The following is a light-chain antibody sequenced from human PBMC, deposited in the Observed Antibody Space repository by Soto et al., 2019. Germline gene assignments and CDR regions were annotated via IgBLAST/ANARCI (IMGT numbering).Light chain of an antibody. CDR2: VAS. J-gene: IGKJ5*01. CDR3: QQSYGTPIT. V-gene: IGKV1-39*01. CDR1: QSISRY. Sequence: EIQITQSPSSLSASVLDGVTLTFRASQSISRYLNWYQQKPGKAPNLLIYVASSLQSEVPSRFSGSGSGTDFTLTITSLQPEDFATYYCQQSYGTPITFGQGTRLEIK.